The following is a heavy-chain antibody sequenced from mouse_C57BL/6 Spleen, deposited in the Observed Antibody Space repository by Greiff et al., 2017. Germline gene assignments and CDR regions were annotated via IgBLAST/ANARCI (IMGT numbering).Heavy chain of an antibody. V-gene: IGHV1-61*01. CDR3: AIRGYYGSSYWFAY. Sequence: QVQLQQPGAELVRPGSSVKLSCKASGYTFTSYWMDWVKQRPGQGLEWIGNIYPSDSETHYNQKFKDKATLTVDKSSSTAYMQLSSLTSEDSAVYYCAIRGYYGSSYWFAYWGQGTLVTVSA. D-gene: IGHD1-1*01. CDR2: IYPSDSET. J-gene: IGHJ3*01. CDR1: GYTFTSYW.